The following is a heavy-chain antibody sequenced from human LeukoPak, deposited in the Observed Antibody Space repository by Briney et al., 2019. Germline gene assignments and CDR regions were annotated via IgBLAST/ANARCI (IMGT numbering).Heavy chain of an antibody. V-gene: IGHV3-74*01. CDR1: GFAFNKYW. D-gene: IGHD3-22*01. CDR3: ATGNYYDSRGYYTFGH. Sequence: QPGGSLRLSCAASGFAFNKYWMHWVRQAPGKGLVWVSRINGDGSTTSYADSVKGGFTISRDKAKNTLYLQMSSLRAEDTAVYYCATGNYYDSRGYYTFGHWGQGTLVTVSS. CDR2: INGDGSTT. J-gene: IGHJ4*02.